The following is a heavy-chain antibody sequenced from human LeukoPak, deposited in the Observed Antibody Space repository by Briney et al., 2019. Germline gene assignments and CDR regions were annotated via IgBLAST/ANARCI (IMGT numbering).Heavy chain of an antibody. Sequence: GGSLRLSCAASGFTFSSYAMSWVRQAPGKGLEWVSAISGSGGSTYYAGSVKGRFTISRDNSKNTLYLQMNSLRAEDTAVYYCAKVWYRSYYEILTGYYSDYWGQGTLVTVSS. CDR3: AKVWYRSYYEILTGYYSDY. J-gene: IGHJ4*02. CDR1: GFTFSSYA. D-gene: IGHD3-9*01. V-gene: IGHV3-23*01. CDR2: ISGSGGST.